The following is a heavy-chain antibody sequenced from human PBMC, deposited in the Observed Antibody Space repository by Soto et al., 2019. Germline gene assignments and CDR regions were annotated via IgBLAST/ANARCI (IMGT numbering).Heavy chain of an antibody. D-gene: IGHD2-15*01. J-gene: IGHJ6*02. CDR2: IDPSDSYT. CDR1: GYSFTSYW. CDR3: ARPEGYCSGGSCHGDDYYYGMDV. Sequence: PGESLKISCKGSGYSFTSYWISWVRQMPGKGLEWMGRIDPSDSYTNYSPSFQGHVTISADKSISTAYLQWSSLKASDTAMYYCARPEGYCSGGSCHGDDYYYGMDVWGQGTTVTVSS. V-gene: IGHV5-10-1*01.